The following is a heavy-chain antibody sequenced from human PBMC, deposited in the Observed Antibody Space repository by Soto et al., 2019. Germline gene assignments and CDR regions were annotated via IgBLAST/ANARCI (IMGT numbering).Heavy chain of an antibody. CDR2: ISGSGGST. D-gene: IGHD4-4*01. CDR1: GFTFSSYA. V-gene: IGHV3-23*01. Sequence: EVQLLESGGGLVQPGGSLRLSCAASGFTFSSYAMSWVRQAPGKGLEWVSAISGSGGSTYYADSVKGRFTISRDNSKNPLYLQMNSLRAEDTAVYYCAKVQYNYYYYGMDVWGQGTTVTVSS. CDR3: AKVQYNYYYYGMDV. J-gene: IGHJ6*02.